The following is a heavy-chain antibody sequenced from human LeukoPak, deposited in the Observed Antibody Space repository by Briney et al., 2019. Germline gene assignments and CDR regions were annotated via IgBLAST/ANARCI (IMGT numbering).Heavy chain of an antibody. CDR1: GFTFSSYW. Sequence: GGSLRLSCAASGFTFSSYWMHWVRQVPGKGMLWVSRINTDGSVTNYADSVKGRFTISRDNTRNTLYLQMDSLRGEDTAVYYCSRDLRGPRDYWGQGTLVTVSS. D-gene: IGHD3-10*01. CDR2: INTDGSVT. J-gene: IGHJ4*02. CDR3: SRDLRGPRDY. V-gene: IGHV3-74*01.